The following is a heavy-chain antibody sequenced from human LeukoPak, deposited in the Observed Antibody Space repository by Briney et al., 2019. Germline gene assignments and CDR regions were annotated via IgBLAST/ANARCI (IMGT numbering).Heavy chain of an antibody. Sequence: GGSLRLSCAASGFTFSGSAMHWVRQASGKGLEWVGRIRSKANSYATACAASVKGRFTISRDDSKNTAYLQMNSLKTEDTAVYYCTRQGSLKWELRDYWGQGTLVTVSS. D-gene: IGHD1-26*01. CDR2: IRSKANSYAT. CDR3: TRQGSLKWELRDY. CDR1: GFTFSGSA. J-gene: IGHJ4*02. V-gene: IGHV3-73*01.